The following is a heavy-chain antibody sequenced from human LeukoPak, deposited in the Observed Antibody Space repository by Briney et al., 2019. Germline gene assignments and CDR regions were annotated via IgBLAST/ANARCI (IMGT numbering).Heavy chain of an antibody. Sequence: SETLSLTCAVYGGSFSGYYWSWIRQPPGKGLEWIGYVYYNGITNYNPSLKSRVSISLDTSKNQFSLRLNSVTAAETAVYYCASQLGGTTFHWGQGTLVTVSS. CDR2: VYYNGIT. J-gene: IGHJ4*02. CDR1: GGSFSGYY. CDR3: ASQLGGTTFH. D-gene: IGHD1/OR15-1a*01. V-gene: IGHV4-59*01.